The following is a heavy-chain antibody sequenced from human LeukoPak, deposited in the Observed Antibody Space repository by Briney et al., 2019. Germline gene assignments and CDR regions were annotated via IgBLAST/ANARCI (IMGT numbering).Heavy chain of an antibody. D-gene: IGHD3-3*01. Sequence: ASVKVSCKASGYIFTNYGIGWVRQAPGQGLEWMGWISAYNGNTNYAQKLQGRVTMTTDTSTSTAYMELRSLRSDDTAVYYCARDGARVRFLEWLLYSDYWGQGTLVTVSS. V-gene: IGHV1-18*01. CDR1: GYIFTNYG. CDR2: ISAYNGNT. J-gene: IGHJ4*02. CDR3: ARDGARVRFLEWLLYSDY.